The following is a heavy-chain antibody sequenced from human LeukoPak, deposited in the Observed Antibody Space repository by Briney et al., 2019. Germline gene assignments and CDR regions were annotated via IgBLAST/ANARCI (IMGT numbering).Heavy chain of an antibody. Sequence: GGSLRLSCAASGFTFGDYYMSWIRQAPGKGLEWVSYISSSSYYRDYADSVKGRFTISRDNAKDSPYLQMNSLRAEDTAVYYCARAGGYIVVAGTRSFDYWGQGTLVTVSS. D-gene: IGHD6-19*01. V-gene: IGHV3-11*05. J-gene: IGHJ4*02. CDR1: GFTFGDYY. CDR2: ISSSSYYR. CDR3: ARAGGYIVVAGTRSFDY.